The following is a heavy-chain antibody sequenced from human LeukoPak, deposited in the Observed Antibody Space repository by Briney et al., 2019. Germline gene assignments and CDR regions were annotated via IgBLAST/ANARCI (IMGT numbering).Heavy chain of an antibody. CDR1: GYTFSNYG. Sequence: ASVEVSCKASGYTFSNYGINWVRQAPGQGLEWMGWISAYNGNTNYAQNVQGRVTMTTDTSTSTAYMELRSLKSDDTALYYCARDSILVRGATDYWGQGTLVTVSS. J-gene: IGHJ4*02. D-gene: IGHD3-10*01. CDR2: ISAYNGNT. CDR3: ARDSILVRGATDY. V-gene: IGHV1-18*01.